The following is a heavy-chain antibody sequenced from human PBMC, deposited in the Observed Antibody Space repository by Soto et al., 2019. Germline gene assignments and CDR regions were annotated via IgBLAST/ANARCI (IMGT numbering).Heavy chain of an antibody. CDR3: ARALLGVYDRSGYLPET. J-gene: IGHJ5*02. CDR1: GGTFSSYA. Sequence: GASVKVSCKASGGTFSSYAISWVRQAPGQGRELMGGIIPVFGTANYSQEFQGRVTITADEPTRTAYMELSSQRSEDTAVYYWARALLGVYDRSGYLPETWGRETRVTVPS. V-gene: IGHV1-69*13. CDR2: IIPVFGTA. D-gene: IGHD3-22*01.